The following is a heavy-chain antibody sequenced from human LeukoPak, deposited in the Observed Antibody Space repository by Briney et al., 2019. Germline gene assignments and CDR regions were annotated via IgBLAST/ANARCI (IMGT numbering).Heavy chain of an antibody. CDR3: ARDLEWELLGSNWFDP. J-gene: IGHJ5*02. Sequence: ASVKVSCKASGYTFTSYGISWVRQAPGQGLEWMGWISAYNGNTNYAQRLHGRVTMTTDTSTSTAYMELRSLRSDDTAVYYCARDLEWELLGSNWFDPWGQGTLVTVSS. V-gene: IGHV1-18*01. CDR2: ISAYNGNT. CDR1: GYTFTSYG. D-gene: IGHD1-26*01.